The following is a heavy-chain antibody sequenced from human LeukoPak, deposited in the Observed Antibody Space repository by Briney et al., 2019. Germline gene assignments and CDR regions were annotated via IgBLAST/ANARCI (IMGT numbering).Heavy chain of an antibody. J-gene: IGHJ4*02. CDR2: ISYDGSNK. Sequence: PGGSLRLSCAASGFTFSSYAMHWVRQAPGKGLEWVAVISYDGSNKYYADSVKGRFTISRDNSKNTLYLQMNSLRAEDTAVYYCAKDMDYDILTGYYGGDYWGQGTLVTVSS. CDR1: GFTFSSYA. D-gene: IGHD3-9*01. V-gene: IGHV3-30*04. CDR3: AKDMDYDILTGYYGGDY.